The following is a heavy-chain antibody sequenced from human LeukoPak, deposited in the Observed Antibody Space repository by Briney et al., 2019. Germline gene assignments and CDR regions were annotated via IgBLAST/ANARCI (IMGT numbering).Heavy chain of an antibody. CDR3: ARLPDNYHDSSGYPYYFDY. CDR1: GGSISSSSYC. D-gene: IGHD3-22*01. V-gene: IGHV4-39*01. CDR2: ICYSGST. J-gene: IGHJ4*02. Sequence: SETLSLTCSVSGGSISSSSYCWGWVRQPPGKGLEWIGNICYSGSTYYNPSLKSRVTISVDTSKNQFSLKLSSVTAADTAVYYCARLPDNYHDSSGYPYYFDYWGQGTLVTVSS.